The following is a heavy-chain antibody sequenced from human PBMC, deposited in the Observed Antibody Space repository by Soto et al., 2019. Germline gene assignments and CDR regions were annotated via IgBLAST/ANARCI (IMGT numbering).Heavy chain of an antibody. D-gene: IGHD3-3*01. CDR3: AKASYYDFWSGYFDY. J-gene: IGHJ4*02. CDR2: ISGSGGST. Sequence: EVQLLESGGGLVQPGGSLRLSCAASGFTFSSYAMSWVRQAPGKGLEWVSAISGSGGSTYYADSVKGRFTISRDNSKNTLYLQMNSLRAKDTAVYYCAKASYYDFWSGYFDYWGQGTLVTVSS. CDR1: GFTFSSYA. V-gene: IGHV3-23*01.